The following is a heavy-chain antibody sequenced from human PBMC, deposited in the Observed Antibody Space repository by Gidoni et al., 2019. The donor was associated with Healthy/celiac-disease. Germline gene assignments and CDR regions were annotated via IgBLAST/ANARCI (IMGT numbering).Heavy chain of an antibody. Sequence: QLQLQESGSGLVKPSQTLSLTCAVSGGSIRSGGYSWRWIRQPPGKGLEWIGYIYHSGSPYYNPSLKSRVTISVDRSKNQFSLKLSSVTAADTAVYYCARGGIVRVDAFDIWGQGTMVTVSS. CDR1: GGSIRSGGYS. D-gene: IGHD1-26*01. V-gene: IGHV4-30-2*01. CDR3: ARGGIVRVDAFDI. J-gene: IGHJ3*02. CDR2: IYHSGSP.